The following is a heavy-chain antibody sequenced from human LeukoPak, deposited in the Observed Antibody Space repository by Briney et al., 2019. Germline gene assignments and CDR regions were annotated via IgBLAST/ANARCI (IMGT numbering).Heavy chain of an antibody. V-gene: IGHV3-53*01. Sequence: GGSLSLSCAASGFTVSSNYMSWVRQAPGQGLEWESVIYSGGSTYYADTVKGRFTISRDNSKNTLYLQMNSLRAEDTAVYYCARSRSGYSYGYPDWGQGTLVTVSS. CDR1: GFTVSSNY. CDR3: ARSRSGYSYGYPD. CDR2: IYSGGST. D-gene: IGHD5-18*01. J-gene: IGHJ4*02.